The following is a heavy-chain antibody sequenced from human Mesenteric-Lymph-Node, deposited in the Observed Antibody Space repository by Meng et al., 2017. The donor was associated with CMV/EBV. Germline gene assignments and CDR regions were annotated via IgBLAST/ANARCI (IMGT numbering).Heavy chain of an antibody. V-gene: IGHV1-3*04. CDR2: INTGNGKT. Sequence: SCKPSGYTFTSYSIHWVRQAPGQGPEWMGWINTGNGKTQYSQKFQGRVTITRETSASTAYMDLSSLTSEDTAVYYCVRDITLGGTRDYWGQGTLVTVSS. J-gene: IGHJ4*02. CDR3: VRDITLGGTRDY. CDR1: GYTFTSYS. D-gene: IGHD6-19*01.